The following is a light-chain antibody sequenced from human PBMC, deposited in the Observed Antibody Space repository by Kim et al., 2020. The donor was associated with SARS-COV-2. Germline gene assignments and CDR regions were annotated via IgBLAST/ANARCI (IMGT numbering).Light chain of an antibody. CDR2: KAS. CDR3: QQYNSYPYT. V-gene: IGKV1-5*03. CDR1: QSISSW. Sequence: SACVGDRVTITGRASQSISSWLAWYQQKPGKAPKLLIYKASSLESGVPSRFSGSGSGTEFTLTISSLQPDDFATYYCQQYNSYPYTFGQGTKLEI. J-gene: IGKJ2*01.